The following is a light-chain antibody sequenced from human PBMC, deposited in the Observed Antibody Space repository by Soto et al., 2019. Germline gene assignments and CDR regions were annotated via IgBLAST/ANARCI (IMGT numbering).Light chain of an antibody. J-gene: IGKJ4*01. CDR1: QDIRKY. CDR2: DVF. Sequence: DIQMTQSASSLPASVGDTVTISCQASQDIRKYLNWFQQKPGKAPKLLIYDVFNVETGVPSRFSGRGSGTEFTLIISNLQPEDFATYYCQQYDQFPITFGGGTKVDI. CDR3: QQYDQFPIT. V-gene: IGKV1-33*01.